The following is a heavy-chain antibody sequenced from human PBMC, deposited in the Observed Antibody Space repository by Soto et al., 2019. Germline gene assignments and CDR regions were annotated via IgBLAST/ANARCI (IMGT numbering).Heavy chain of an antibody. D-gene: IGHD1-1*01. Sequence: SLRLSCAASGFTFSSYGMHWVRQAPGKGLEWVAVIWYDGSNKYYADSVKGRFTISRDNSKNTLYLQMNSLRAEDTAVYYCAREVRNVDSASTSDYWGQGTLVTVSS. CDR2: IWYDGSNK. CDR3: AREVRNVDSASTSDY. CDR1: GFTFSSYG. V-gene: IGHV3-33*01. J-gene: IGHJ4*02.